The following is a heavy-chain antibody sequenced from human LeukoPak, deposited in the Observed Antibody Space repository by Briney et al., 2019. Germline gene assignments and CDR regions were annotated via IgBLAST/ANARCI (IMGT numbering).Heavy chain of an antibody. Sequence: GGSLRLSCAASGFIFDDYGMSWVRQAPGKGLVWVSRINSDGSSTSYADSVKGRFTISRDNAKNTLYLQMNSLRAEDTAVYYCARDYYDSSGYSPLGPFDYWGQGTLVTVSS. D-gene: IGHD3-22*01. CDR2: INSDGSST. CDR3: ARDYYDSSGYSPLGPFDY. J-gene: IGHJ4*02. V-gene: IGHV3-74*01. CDR1: GFIFDDYG.